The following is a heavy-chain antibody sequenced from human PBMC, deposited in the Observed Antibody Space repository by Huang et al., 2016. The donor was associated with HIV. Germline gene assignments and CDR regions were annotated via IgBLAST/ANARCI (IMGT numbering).Heavy chain of an antibody. Sequence: QLQLQESGPGLVKPSETLSLTCTVSGGSIRSDHYYWGWIRQPPGRGLEWIGSIYYSGSTYYNPSLKRRVTITVDTSKNQFSLKMRSVTAADTAVYYCARLPGSITMIRGVITDPYWGQGTLVTVSS. J-gene: IGHJ4*02. CDR2: IYYSGST. CDR1: GGSIRSDHYY. D-gene: IGHD3-10*01. CDR3: ARLPGSITMIRGVITDPY. V-gene: IGHV4-39*01.